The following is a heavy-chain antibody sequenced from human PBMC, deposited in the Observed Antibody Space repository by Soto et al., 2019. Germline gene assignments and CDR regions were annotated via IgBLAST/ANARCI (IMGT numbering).Heavy chain of an antibody. CDR2: ISSRRSYI. J-gene: IGHJ6*02. CDR3: AREEVSRPNTYHGLDV. V-gene: IGHV3-21*01. Sequence: EVQLAESGGGLVKPGGSLRLSCAASGFTFHTYTMNWVRQAPGKGLEWVSSISSRRSYIYYADSVKGRFTISRDDARNSLYLQMSGLRVEDRAVYYCAREEVSRPNTYHGLDVWGQGTTVTVSS. CDR1: GFTFHTYT.